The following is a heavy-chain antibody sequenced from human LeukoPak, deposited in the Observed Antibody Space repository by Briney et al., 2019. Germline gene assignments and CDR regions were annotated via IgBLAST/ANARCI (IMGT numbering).Heavy chain of an antibody. CDR3: ARASDPWLQLT. CDR1: GFTFSYYT. D-gene: IGHD5-24*01. J-gene: IGHJ5*02. Sequence: GGSLRLSCAASGFTFSYYTMNWVRQAPGKGLEGVGNIKQDGSEKRYADSVRGRFSISRDNAQTSLYLQMNSLRAEDTAVYYCARASDPWLQLTWGQGTLVTVSS. CDR2: IKQDGSEK. V-gene: IGHV3-7*05.